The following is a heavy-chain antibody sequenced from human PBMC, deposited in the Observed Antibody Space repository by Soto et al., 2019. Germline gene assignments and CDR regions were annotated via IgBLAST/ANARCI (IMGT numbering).Heavy chain of an antibody. J-gene: IGHJ4*02. CDR1: GYTFTSYG. Sequence: ASVKVSFKASGYTFTSYGISWLRQAPGQGLEWMGWISAYNGNTNYAQKLQGRVTMTTDTSTSTAYMELRSLRSDDTAVYYCARDRATVVTPDYWGQGTLVTVSS. V-gene: IGHV1-18*01. D-gene: IGHD4-17*01. CDR3: ARDRATVVTPDY. CDR2: ISAYNGNT.